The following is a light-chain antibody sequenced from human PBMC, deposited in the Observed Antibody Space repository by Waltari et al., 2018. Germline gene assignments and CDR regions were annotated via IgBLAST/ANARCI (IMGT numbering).Light chain of an antibody. V-gene: IGKV3-20*01. J-gene: IGKJ1*01. CDR3: QKYGSLPVT. CDR2: DAP. CDR1: QRVSRT. Sequence: EVVLTQSPGTLFLSTGERGTLACRASQRVSRTLAWYQQKPGQAPRLRITDAPSRATRVAGRFSGGGSGRDCGFSISRLEPEVFAVYYCQKYGSLPVTFGQGTKVEIK.